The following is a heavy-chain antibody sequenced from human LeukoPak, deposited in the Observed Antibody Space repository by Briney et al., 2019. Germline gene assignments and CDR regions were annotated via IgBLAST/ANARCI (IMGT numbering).Heavy chain of an antibody. J-gene: IGHJ6*03. CDR3: AKCFWSGYYYYMDV. CDR2: INSDGSST. D-gene: IGHD3-3*01. V-gene: IGHV3-74*01. Sequence: GGSLRFSCAASGFTFSSYWMHWVRQAPGKGLVWGSRINSDGSSTSYADSVKGRFTISRDNAKNTLYLQMNSLIAEDTAVYYCAKCFWSGYYYYMDVWGKGTTVTVSS. CDR1: GFTFSSYW.